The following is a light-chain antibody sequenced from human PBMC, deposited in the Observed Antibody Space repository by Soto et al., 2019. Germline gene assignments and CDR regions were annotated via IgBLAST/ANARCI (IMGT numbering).Light chain of an antibody. CDR3: QQHGTSPIT. V-gene: IGKV3-20*01. CDR1: QSVSSNY. Sequence: EIVLTQSPGTLSLSPGERATLSCRASQSVSSNYLAWYQQKPGQAPRVLIYVASSRATGIPDRFSGSGTGTDFTLTISRLETADFAAYYCQQHGTSPITFGQITRNEIK. CDR2: VAS. J-gene: IGKJ5*01.